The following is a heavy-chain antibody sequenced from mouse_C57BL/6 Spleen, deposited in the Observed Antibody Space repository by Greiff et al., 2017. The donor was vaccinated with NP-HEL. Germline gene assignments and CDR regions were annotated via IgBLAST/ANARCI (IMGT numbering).Heavy chain of an antibody. V-gene: IGHV5-17*01. Sequence: EVKLVESGGGLVKPGGSLKLSCAASGFTFSDYGMHWVRQAPEKGLEWVAYISSGSSTIYYADTVKGRFTISRDNAKNTLFLQMTSLRSEDTAMYYCARSDVYYDAMDYWGQGTSVTVSS. D-gene: IGHD2-3*01. J-gene: IGHJ4*01. CDR2: ISSGSSTI. CDR3: ARSDVYYDAMDY. CDR1: GFTFSDYG.